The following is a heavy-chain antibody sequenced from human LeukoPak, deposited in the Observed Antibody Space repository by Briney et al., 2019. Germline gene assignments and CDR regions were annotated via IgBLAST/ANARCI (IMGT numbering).Heavy chain of an antibody. CDR2: ICPGDSDT. Sequence: GESLKISCKASGYSFTSYWIGWVRQMPGKGLEWMGIICPGDSDTRYSPSFQGQVTISADKSISTAYLQLSSLKASDTAIYYCARRLDYGGNSHGYWGQGTLVTVPS. V-gene: IGHV5-51*01. CDR3: ARRLDYGGNSHGY. D-gene: IGHD4-23*01. CDR1: GYSFTSYW. J-gene: IGHJ4*02.